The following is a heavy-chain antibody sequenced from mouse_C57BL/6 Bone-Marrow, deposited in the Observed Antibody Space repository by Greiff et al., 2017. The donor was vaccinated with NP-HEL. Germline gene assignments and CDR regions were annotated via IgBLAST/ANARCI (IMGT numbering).Heavy chain of an antibody. Sequence: QVQLQQPGAELVKPGASVKMSCKASGYTFTSYWITWVKQRPGHGLEWIGDIYPGSGSTNYNEKFKSKATLTVDTSSSTAYMQLSSLTSEDSAGYYCARYGTTVDYWGQGTTLTVSS. V-gene: IGHV1-55*01. CDR3: ARYGTTVDY. J-gene: IGHJ2*01. D-gene: IGHD1-1*01. CDR1: GYTFTSYW. CDR2: IYPGSGST.